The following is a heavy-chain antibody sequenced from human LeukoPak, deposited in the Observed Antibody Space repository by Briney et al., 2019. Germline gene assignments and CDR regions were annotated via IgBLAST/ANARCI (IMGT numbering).Heavy chain of an antibody. CDR1: GFPFNKYA. J-gene: IGHJ4*02. CDR2: ISAATGTT. CDR3: VKRAEDSSGYYLYYFDY. D-gene: IGHD3-22*01. Sequence: PGGSLRLSCAASGFPFNKYAMSWVRQAPGKGLEWVSSISAATGTTYYAGSVRGRFSISRDNSQNTLYLQMNSLRAEDTAVYYCVKRAEDSSGYYLYYFDYWGQGTVVSVSS. V-gene: IGHV3-23*01.